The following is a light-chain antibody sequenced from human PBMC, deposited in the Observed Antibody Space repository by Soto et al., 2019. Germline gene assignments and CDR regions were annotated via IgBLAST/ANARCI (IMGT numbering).Light chain of an antibody. CDR2: DVS. Sequence: IMFTKSLASLSSHPGDRVTLSCRASQYISTYLIWYQQKPGQAPRLLIYDVSNRATGIPARFSGSGSGTDFTLTISSLEPEDFAVYYCQQRSNWPRTFGQGAKVDIK. CDR3: QQRSNWPRT. J-gene: IGKJ1*01. CDR1: QYISTY. V-gene: IGKV3-11*01.